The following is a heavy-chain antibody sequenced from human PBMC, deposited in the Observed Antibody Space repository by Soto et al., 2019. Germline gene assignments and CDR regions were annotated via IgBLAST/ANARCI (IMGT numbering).Heavy chain of an antibody. V-gene: IGHV3-23*01. CDR2: ISGSGGST. J-gene: IGHJ4*02. D-gene: IGHD6-19*01. CDR3: AKDSTSEYSSGWYPETYYFDY. CDR1: GFTFSSYA. Sequence: GGSLRLSCAASGFTFSSYAMSWVRQAPGKGLEWVSAISGSGGSTYYADSVKGRFTISRDNSKNTLYLQMNSLRAEDTAVYYCAKDSTSEYSSGWYPETYYFDYWGQGTLVTVSS.